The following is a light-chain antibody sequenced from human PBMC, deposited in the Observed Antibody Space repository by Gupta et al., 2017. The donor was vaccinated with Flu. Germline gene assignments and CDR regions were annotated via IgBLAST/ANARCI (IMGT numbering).Light chain of an antibody. CDR3: QQDGSSPHT. CDR1: QSVSSSY. J-gene: IGKJ1*01. V-gene: IGKV3-20*01. CDR2: GAS. Sequence: EILLTQSPGTLSLSPGERVTLSCRASQSVSSSYLAWYQQKPGQAPRLLIYGASSRATGIPDRFSGSGSGTDFTLTISTLEPEDFAVYYCQQDGSSPHTFGQGTKVEIK.